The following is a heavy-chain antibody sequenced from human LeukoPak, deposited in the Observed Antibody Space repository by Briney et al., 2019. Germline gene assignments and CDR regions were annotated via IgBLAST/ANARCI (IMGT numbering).Heavy chain of an antibody. CDR1: GGTFSSYA. J-gene: IGHJ6*04. D-gene: IGHD3-9*01. CDR2: IIPIFGTA. Sequence: SVKVSCKASGGTFSSYAISWVRQAPGQGLEWMGGIIPIFGTANYAQEFQGRVTITADKSTSTAYMELSSLRSEDTAVYYCARSRYFDSTYYYGMDVWGKGTTVTVSS. V-gene: IGHV1-69*06. CDR3: ARSRYFDSTYYYGMDV.